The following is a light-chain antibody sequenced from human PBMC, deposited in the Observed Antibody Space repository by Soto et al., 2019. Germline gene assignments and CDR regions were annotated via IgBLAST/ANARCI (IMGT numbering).Light chain of an antibody. J-gene: IGKJ2*01. CDR2: KAS. Sequence: DIQMTQSPSTLSASVGDRVTITCRASQSIGTWLAWFQQKPGKAPKLLIYKASSLESGVPSRFSGSGSGTDFILTISNLQPDDFATYYCQQYNSYPYTFGQGTKLEIK. V-gene: IGKV1-5*03. CDR3: QQYNSYPYT. CDR1: QSIGTW.